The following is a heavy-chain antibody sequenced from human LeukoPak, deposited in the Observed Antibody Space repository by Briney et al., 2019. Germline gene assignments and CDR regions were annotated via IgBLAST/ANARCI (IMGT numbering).Heavy chain of an antibody. CDR1: RYTSPSYV. Sequence: ASVKVSCKASRYTSPSYVINWVPQAPGQGLEWMGWISAYNGNTNYAQKLQGRVTMTTDTSTSTAYMELRSLRSDDTAVYYCAREGYSSSWNYFDYWGQGALVTVSS. D-gene: IGHD6-13*01. CDR3: AREGYSSSWNYFDY. CDR2: ISAYNGNT. V-gene: IGHV1-18*01. J-gene: IGHJ4*02.